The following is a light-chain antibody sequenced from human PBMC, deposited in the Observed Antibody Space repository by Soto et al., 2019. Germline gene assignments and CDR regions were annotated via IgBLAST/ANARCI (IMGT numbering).Light chain of an antibody. Sequence: LTQSQDTLSLSPGKRAPLSCRASQSVSSYLAWYQQKPGQAPRLLIYDASNRATGIPARFSGSGSGTDFTLTISSLEPEDFAVYYCQQRSNWPSTFGQGTKVDIK. J-gene: IGKJ1*01. V-gene: IGKV3-11*01. CDR1: QSVSSY. CDR3: QQRSNWPST. CDR2: DAS.